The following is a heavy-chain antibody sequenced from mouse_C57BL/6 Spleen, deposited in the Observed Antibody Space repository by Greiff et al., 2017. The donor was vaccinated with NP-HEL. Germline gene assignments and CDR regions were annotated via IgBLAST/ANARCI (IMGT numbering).Heavy chain of an antibody. CDR2: IYPSDSET. Sequence: VQLQQPGAELVRPGSSVKLSCKASGYTFTSYWMDWVKQRPGQGLEWIGNIYPSDSETHYNQKFKDKATLTVDKSSSTAYMQLSSLTSEDSAVYYCARRGRAYGYDYYAMDYWGQGTSVTVSS. D-gene: IGHD2-2*01. CDR1: GYTFTSYW. J-gene: IGHJ4*01. V-gene: IGHV1-61*01. CDR3: ARRGRAYGYDYYAMDY.